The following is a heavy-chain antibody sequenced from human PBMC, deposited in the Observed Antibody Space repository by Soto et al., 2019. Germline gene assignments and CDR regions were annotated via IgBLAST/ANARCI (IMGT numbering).Heavy chain of an antibody. CDR2: INPILSMS. CDR1: GDTFSFYT. J-gene: IGHJ4*02. D-gene: IGHD3-10*01. Sequence: QVQLVQSGAEVKKHGSSVKVSCKASGDTFSFYTINWVRQAPGLGLEWVGRINPILSMSNYAQKFQGRVTMTADKSTNTAYMELRSLRSEDTAMYFCATSYGSGYRAFDSWGQGALVTVSS. V-gene: IGHV1-69*02. CDR3: ATSYGSGYRAFDS.